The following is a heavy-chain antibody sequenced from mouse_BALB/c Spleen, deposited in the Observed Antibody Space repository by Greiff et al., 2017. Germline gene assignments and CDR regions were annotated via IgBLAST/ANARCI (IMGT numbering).Heavy chain of an antibody. CDR1: GDSITSGY. J-gene: IGHJ2*01. CDR2: ISYSGST. CDR3: ARWGYGSRYYFDY. Sequence: VQLKESGPSLVKPSQTLSLTCSVTGDSITSGYWNWIRKFPGNKLEYMGYISYSGSTYYNPSLKSRISITRDTSKNQYYLQLNSVTTEDTATYYCARWGYGSRYYFDYWGQGTTLTVSS. V-gene: IGHV3-8*02. D-gene: IGHD1-1*01.